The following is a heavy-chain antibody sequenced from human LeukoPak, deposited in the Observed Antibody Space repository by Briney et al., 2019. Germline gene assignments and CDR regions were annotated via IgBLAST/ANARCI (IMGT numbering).Heavy chain of an antibody. CDR2: ISYDGSNE. J-gene: IGHJ4*02. CDR1: GFTFSSYA. V-gene: IGHV3-30*04. Sequence: GRSLRLSCAASGFTFSSYAMHWVRQAPGKGLEWVAVISYDGSNEYYADSVKGRFTISRDNSKNTLYLQMNSLRAEDTAVYYCAREGAIVPSLFDYWDQGTLVTVSS. CDR3: AREGAIVPSLFDY. D-gene: IGHD3-16*02.